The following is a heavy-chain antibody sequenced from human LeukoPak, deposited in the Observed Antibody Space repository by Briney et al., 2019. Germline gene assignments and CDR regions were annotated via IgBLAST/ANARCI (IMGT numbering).Heavy chain of an antibody. CDR2: ISGSGDST. CDR3: TKDRRGPAAGTWYFDS. V-gene: IGHV3-23*01. D-gene: IGHD6-13*01. CDR1: GFTFSSYA. J-gene: IGHJ4*02. Sequence: PGGSLRLSCAASGFTFSSYAMSWVRQAPGKGLEWVSTISGSGDSTYYADSVKGRFTISRDNSKNTVYLQLNSLRAGDTAIYYCTKDRRGPAAGTWYFDSWGQGTLVTVSS.